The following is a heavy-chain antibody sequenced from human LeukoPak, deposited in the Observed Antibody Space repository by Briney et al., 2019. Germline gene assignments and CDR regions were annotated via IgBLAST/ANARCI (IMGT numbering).Heavy chain of an antibody. V-gene: IGHV4-34*01. CDR2: INHSGST. Sequence: PSETLSLTCAVSGGSFSGYYWSWIRQPPGKGLEWIGEINHSGSTNYNPSLKSRVTISVDTSKNQFSLKLSSVTAADTAVYFCARGWACSGTSYYKFDYWGQGTLVTVSS. CDR3: ARGWACSGTSYYKFDY. CDR1: GGSFSGYY. D-gene: IGHD2-2*02. J-gene: IGHJ4*02.